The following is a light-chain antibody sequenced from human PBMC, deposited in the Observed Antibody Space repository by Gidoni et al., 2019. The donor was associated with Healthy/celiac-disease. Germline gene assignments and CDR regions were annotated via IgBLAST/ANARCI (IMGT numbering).Light chain of an antibody. CDR3: QQLNSYPLT. V-gene: IGKV1-9*01. Sequence: IQLTQAPSSLSASVGDRVTIPCRASQGISSYLAWSQQKPGKAPKLLIYAASTLQSGVPSRFSGSGSGTDFTLTISSLQPEDFATYYCQQLNSYPLTFGGGTKVEIK. CDR2: AAS. CDR1: QGISSY. J-gene: IGKJ4*01.